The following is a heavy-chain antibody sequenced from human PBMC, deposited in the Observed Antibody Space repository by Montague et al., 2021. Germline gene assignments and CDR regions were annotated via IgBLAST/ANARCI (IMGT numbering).Heavy chain of an antibody. CDR1: GDSVSNNNAA. J-gene: IGHJ4*02. CDR3: AREGVGDLLFSFDS. Sequence: CAISGDSVSNNNAAWNWIRESPSRGLEWLGRTYYRSTWYTDYAVSAKGRIAINPDTSKNQFSLQLNSVTPEGTAVYYCAREGVGDLLFSFDSWGQGTLVTVSS. D-gene: IGHD3-10*01. CDR2: TYYRSTWYT. V-gene: IGHV6-1*01.